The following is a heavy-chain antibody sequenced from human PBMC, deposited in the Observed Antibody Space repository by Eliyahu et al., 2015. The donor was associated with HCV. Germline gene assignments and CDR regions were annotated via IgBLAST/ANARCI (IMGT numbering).Heavy chain of an antibody. CDR1: GYTFSSDY. CDR2: INPSGDST. V-gene: IGHV1-46*03. Sequence: QVQLVQSGAEVKKPGASVKVSCKAPGYTFSSDYMHWVRQAPGQGLEWLGIINPSGDSTGYAQKFQGRLTMTRDTATSTVYMELSSLRSEDTAVYYCARAPRGRKDFDQWGQGTQVTVSS. CDR3: ARAPRGRKDFDQ. J-gene: IGHJ4*02. D-gene: IGHD3-10*01.